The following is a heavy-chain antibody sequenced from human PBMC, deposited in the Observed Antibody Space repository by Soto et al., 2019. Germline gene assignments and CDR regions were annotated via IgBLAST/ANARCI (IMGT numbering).Heavy chain of an antibody. Sequence: PSETLSLTCTVSGGSISSGGYYWSLIRQHPXKGLEWIGYIYYSGSTYYNPSLKSRVTISVDTSKNQFSLKLSSVTAADTAVYYCATAPRPYYYDSSGYYYWGQGTRVTVSS. CDR3: ATAPRPYYYDSSGYYY. J-gene: IGHJ4*02. D-gene: IGHD3-22*01. CDR1: GGSISSGGYY. V-gene: IGHV4-31*03. CDR2: IYYSGST.